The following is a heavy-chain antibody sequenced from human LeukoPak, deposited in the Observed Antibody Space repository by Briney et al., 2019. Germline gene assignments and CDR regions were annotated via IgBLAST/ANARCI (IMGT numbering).Heavy chain of an antibody. Sequence: SETLSLTCTVSGGSISSSSYYWGWIRQPPGKGLEWIGSIYYSGSTYYNPSLKSRVTISVDTSKNQFSLKLSSVTAADTAVYYCARTPYYYDSSDPKLDAFDIWGQGTMVTVSS. V-gene: IGHV4-39*01. CDR3: ARTPYYYDSSDPKLDAFDI. D-gene: IGHD3-22*01. CDR2: IYYSGST. CDR1: GGSISSSSYY. J-gene: IGHJ3*02.